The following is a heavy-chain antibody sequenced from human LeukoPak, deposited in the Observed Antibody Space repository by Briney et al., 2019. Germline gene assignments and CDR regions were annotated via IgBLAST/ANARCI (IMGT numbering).Heavy chain of an antibody. Sequence: PGRSLRLSCAASGFTFSSYGMHWVRQAPGKGLEWVAVIWYDGSNKYYADSVKGRFTISRDNSKNTLYLQMNSLRAEDTAVYYCANQYYYDSSGYYYGSDYWGQGTLVTVSS. CDR2: IWYDGSNK. V-gene: IGHV3-33*06. CDR3: ANQYYYDSSGYYYGSDY. D-gene: IGHD3-22*01. J-gene: IGHJ4*02. CDR1: GFTFSSYG.